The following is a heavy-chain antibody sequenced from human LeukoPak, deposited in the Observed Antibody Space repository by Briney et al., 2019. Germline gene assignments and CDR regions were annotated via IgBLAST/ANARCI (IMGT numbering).Heavy chain of an antibody. Sequence: ASVKVSCKASGYTFTGYYMHWVRQAPGQGLEWMGRINPNSGGTNYAQKFQGRVTMTRDTSISTAYMELTRLRSDDTAVYYCARGEAAALQYNWFDPWGQGTLVTVSS. D-gene: IGHD6-13*01. CDR2: INPNSGGT. J-gene: IGHJ5*02. CDR1: GYTFTGYY. V-gene: IGHV1-2*06. CDR3: ARGEAAALQYNWFDP.